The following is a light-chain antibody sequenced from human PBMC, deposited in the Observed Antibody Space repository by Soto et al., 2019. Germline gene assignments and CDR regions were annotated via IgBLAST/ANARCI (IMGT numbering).Light chain of an antibody. CDR1: QSVSSTY. V-gene: IGKV3-20*01. Sequence: EIVLTQSPGTLSLSPGERATLSCRASQSVSSTYLTWYQQKPGQAPRLLIYEASRRATGIPDRFSGSGSGTDFSLTISRLEPEDFAVYYCQQYGSSETFGQGTKLEIK. J-gene: IGKJ2*01. CDR3: QQYGSSET. CDR2: EAS.